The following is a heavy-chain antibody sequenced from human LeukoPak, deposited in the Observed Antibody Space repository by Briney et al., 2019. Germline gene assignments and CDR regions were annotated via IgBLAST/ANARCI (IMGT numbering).Heavy chain of an antibody. CDR2: ISPIFGIA. CDR1: GGTFISSA. V-gene: IGHV1-69*05. Sequence: SVKVSCKASGGTFISSAITWVRQAPGQRFEWQGQISPIFGIADYAQKFQGRLTITTDESTSTAYLELSGLRSEDTALYYCAKTGVEYASSSGVLDSWGQGTLVTVSS. J-gene: IGHJ4*02. D-gene: IGHD6-6*01. CDR3: AKTGVEYASSSGVLDS.